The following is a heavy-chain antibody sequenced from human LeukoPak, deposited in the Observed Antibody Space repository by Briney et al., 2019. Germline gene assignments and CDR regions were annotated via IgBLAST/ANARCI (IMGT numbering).Heavy chain of an antibody. D-gene: IGHD3-22*01. CDR2: ISAYNGNT. J-gene: IGHJ4*02. V-gene: IGHV1-18*01. Sequence: ASVKVSCKASGYTFTSYGISWVRQAPGQGLEWMGWISAYNGNTNYAQKLQGRVTMTTDTSTSTAYMELRSLRSDDTAVYYCARHYDSSGYFEPDYWGQGTLVTVPS. CDR3: ARHYDSSGYFEPDY. CDR1: GYTFTSYG.